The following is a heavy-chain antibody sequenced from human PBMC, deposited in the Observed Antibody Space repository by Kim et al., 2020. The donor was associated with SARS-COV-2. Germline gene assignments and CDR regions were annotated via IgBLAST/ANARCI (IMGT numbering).Heavy chain of an antibody. CDR3: ARDRGPRRATVTTSSQDSPGWGHNNWFDP. D-gene: IGHD4-17*01. Sequence: SETLSLTCTVSGGSISSGGYYWSWIRQHPGKGLEWIGYIYYSGSTYYNPSLKSRVTISVDTSKNQFSLKLSSVTAADTAVYYCARDRGPRRATVTTSSQDSPGWGHNNWFDPWGQGTLVTVSS. V-gene: IGHV4-31*03. J-gene: IGHJ5*02. CDR2: IYYSGST. CDR1: GGSISSGGYY.